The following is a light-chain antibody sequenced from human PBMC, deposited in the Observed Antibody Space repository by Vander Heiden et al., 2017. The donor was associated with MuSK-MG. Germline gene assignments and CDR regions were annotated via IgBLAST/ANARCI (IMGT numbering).Light chain of an antibody. V-gene: IGKV1-33*01. CDR1: QDISNY. CDR2: DAS. CDR3: QQYDKLPYT. Sequence: DIQMTQSPSSLSASVGDRVIITCQASQDISNYLNWYQQKPGKAPKLLIYDASNLEAGVPSKFSGSGSGTDFTFTISSLQPEDIATYYCQQYDKLPYTFGQGTKLEIK. J-gene: IGKJ2*01.